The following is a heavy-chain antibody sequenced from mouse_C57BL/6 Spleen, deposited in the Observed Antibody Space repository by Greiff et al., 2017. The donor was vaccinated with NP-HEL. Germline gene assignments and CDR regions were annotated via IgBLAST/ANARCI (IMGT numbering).Heavy chain of an antibody. V-gene: IGHV1-69*01. CDR3: ARSGSSYWYFEV. J-gene: IGHJ1*03. CDR2: IDPSDSYT. D-gene: IGHD1-1*01. CDR1: GYTFTSYW. Sequence: QVQLQQPGAELVMPGASVKLSCKASGYTFTSYWMHWVKQRPGQGLEWIGEIDPSDSYTNYNQKFKGKSTLTVDKSSSTAYMQLSSLTSEDSAVYYCARSGSSYWYFEVWGTGTTVTVSS.